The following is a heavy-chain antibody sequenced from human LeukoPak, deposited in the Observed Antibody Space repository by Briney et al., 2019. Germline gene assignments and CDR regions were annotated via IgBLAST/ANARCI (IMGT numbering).Heavy chain of an antibody. CDR2: IRYDGSNK. CDR3: AKSRGITMVRGVISWFDP. V-gene: IGHV3-30*02. J-gene: IGHJ5*02. CDR1: GFTFSSYG. Sequence: GGSLRLSCAASGFTFSSYGMHWVRQAPGKGLEWVAFIRYDGSNKYYADSVKGRFTISRDNSKNTLYLQMNSLRAEDTAVYYCAKSRGITMVRGVISWFDPWGQGTLVTVSS. D-gene: IGHD3-10*01.